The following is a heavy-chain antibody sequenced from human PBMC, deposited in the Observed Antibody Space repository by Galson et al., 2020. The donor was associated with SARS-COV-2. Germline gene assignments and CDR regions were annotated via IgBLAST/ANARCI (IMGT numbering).Heavy chain of an antibody. CDR2: IDWDDDK. CDR1: GFSLTTAGMC. CDR3: ALVTQLIGGEVVANWFDP. J-gene: IGHJ5*02. V-gene: IGHV2-70*11. D-gene: IGHD3-16*01. Sequence: SGPTLVKPTQTLTLTCTFSGFSLTTAGMCVSWIRQPPGKALEWLARIDWDDDKYYSASLKTRLTISKDTSKNQVVLTMTNMDPVDTATYYCALVTQLIGGEVVANWFDPWGQGTLVTVSS.